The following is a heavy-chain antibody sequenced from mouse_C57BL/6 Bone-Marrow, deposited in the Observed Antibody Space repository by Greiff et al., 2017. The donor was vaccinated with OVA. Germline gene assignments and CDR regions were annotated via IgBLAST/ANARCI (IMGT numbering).Heavy chain of an antibody. J-gene: IGHJ2*01. CDR3: ARKNYYGSSYDFDY. CDR1: GYTFTDYY. Sequence: QVQLQQSGAELVRPGASVKLSCKASGYTFTDYYINWVKQRPGQGLEWIARIYPGSGNTYYNEKFKGKATLTAEKSSSTAYMQLSSLTSEDSAVYFCARKNYYGSSYDFDYWGQGTTLTVSS. V-gene: IGHV1-76*01. D-gene: IGHD1-1*01. CDR2: IYPGSGNT.